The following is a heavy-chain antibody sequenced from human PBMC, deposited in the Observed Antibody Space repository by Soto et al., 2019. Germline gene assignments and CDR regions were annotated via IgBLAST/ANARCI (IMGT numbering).Heavy chain of an antibody. CDR3: AKGSYSNYASYYYGMDV. J-gene: IGHJ6*02. Sequence: PGGSLRLSCAASGFTFSSYAMSWVRQAPGKGLEWVSAISGSGGSTYYADSVKGRFTISRDNSKNTLYLQMNSLRAEDTAVYYCAKGSYSNYASYYYGMDVWGQGTTVTVSS. V-gene: IGHV3-23*01. CDR1: GFTFSSYA. D-gene: IGHD4-4*01. CDR2: ISGSGGST.